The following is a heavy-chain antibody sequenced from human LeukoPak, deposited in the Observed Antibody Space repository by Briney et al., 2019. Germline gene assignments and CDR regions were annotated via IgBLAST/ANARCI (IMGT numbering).Heavy chain of an antibody. J-gene: IGHJ6*03. CDR3: ARTVRSSSWYGDQTYYYMDV. CDR1: GGSFSGYY. Sequence: SETLSLTCAVYGGSFSGYYWSWIRQPPGKGLEWIGEINHSGSTNYNPSLKSRVTISVDTSKNQFSLKLSSVTAADTAVYYCARTVRSSSWYGDQTYYYMDVWGKGTTVTISS. D-gene: IGHD6-13*01. CDR2: INHSGST. V-gene: IGHV4-34*01.